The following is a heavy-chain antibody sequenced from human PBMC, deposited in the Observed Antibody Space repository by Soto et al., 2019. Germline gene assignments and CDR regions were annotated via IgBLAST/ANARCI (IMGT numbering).Heavy chain of an antibody. V-gene: IGHV4-34*01. D-gene: IGHD4-4*01. Sequence: SETQSVLCAVNAGSWSGDHWSWIRQRPGKGLEWSGEINHIGSTNYNPSLKSRVTISVDTSKNQFSLKLSSVTAAAAAVYYCARGDYRGHFDYWGQRTPVTVSS. CDR3: ARGDYRGHFDY. CDR2: INHIGST. CDR1: AGSWSGDH. J-gene: IGHJ4*02.